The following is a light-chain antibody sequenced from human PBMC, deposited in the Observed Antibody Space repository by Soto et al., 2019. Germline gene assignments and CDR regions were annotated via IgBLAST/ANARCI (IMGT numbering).Light chain of an antibody. CDR2: EVS. V-gene: IGLV2-14*01. J-gene: IGLJ3*02. Sequence: QSALAQPASVSGSPGQSITISCTGTITDIGTNKYVSWYQQHPGKAPQLLIYEVSNRPSVISHRFSVSKSGNTAFLTISGLQAEDEADYYCSSYTPTTWVFGGGTKLTVL. CDR3: SSYTPTTWV. CDR1: ITDIGTNKY.